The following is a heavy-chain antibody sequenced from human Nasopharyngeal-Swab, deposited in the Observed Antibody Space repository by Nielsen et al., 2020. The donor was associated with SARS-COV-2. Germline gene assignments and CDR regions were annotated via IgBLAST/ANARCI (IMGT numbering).Heavy chain of an antibody. D-gene: IGHD1-26*01. CDR3: ARAVAGATDY. Sequence: ESLKISCAASGFTFSSYSMNWVRQAPGKGLEWVSSISSSSSYIYYADSVKGRFTISRDNAKNSLYLQMNSLRAEDTAIYFCARAVAGATDYWGQGTLVTVSS. CDR2: ISSSSSYI. J-gene: IGHJ4*02. CDR1: GFTFSSYS. V-gene: IGHV3-21*04.